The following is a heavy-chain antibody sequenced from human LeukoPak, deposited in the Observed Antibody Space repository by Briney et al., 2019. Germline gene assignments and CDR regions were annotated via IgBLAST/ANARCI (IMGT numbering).Heavy chain of an antibody. CDR1: GGSFSDYY. Sequence: SETLSLTCAVYGGSFSDYYWSWIRQPPGKGLEWIGEINHSGSTSYNPSLKSRVTISVDTSKNQFSLKLSSVTAADTAVYYCARYYNWSATSGFFDYWGQGTLVTVSS. CDR2: INHSGST. CDR3: ARYYNWSATSGFFDY. V-gene: IGHV4-34*01. D-gene: IGHD1-20*01. J-gene: IGHJ4*02.